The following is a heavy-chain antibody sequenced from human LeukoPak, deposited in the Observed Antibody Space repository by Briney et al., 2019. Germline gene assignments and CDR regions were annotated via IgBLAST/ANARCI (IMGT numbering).Heavy chain of an antibody. CDR2: ISGSGGST. D-gene: IGHD6-19*01. V-gene: IGHV3-23*01. Sequence: GGSLRLSCAASGFTFSSYAMSWVRQAPGKGLEWVSAISGSGGSTYYADSVKGRFTISRDDSKNTLYLQMNSLRAEDTAVYYCAKTGQWLVEGYFDYWGQGTLVTVSS. J-gene: IGHJ4*02. CDR3: AKTGQWLVEGYFDY. CDR1: GFTFSSYA.